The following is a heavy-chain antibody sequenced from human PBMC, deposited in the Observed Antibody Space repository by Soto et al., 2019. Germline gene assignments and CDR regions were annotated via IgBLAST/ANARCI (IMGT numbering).Heavy chain of an antibody. CDR3: ARGGSSSPYFDD. CDR2: IYYSGST. V-gene: IGHV4-31*03. CDR1: GGSISSGGYY. Sequence: QVQLQESGPGLVKPSQTLSLTCTVSGGSISSGGYYWSWIRQHPGKGLEWIWYIYYSGSTYYNPSFKSRVNISVDTSKKQFTLKLSSVTAAATDVYYCARGGSSSPYFDDWGQGTLVTVSS. J-gene: IGHJ4*02. D-gene: IGHD6-13*01.